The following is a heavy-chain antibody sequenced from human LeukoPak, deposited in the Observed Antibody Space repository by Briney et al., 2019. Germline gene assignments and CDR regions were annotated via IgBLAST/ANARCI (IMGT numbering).Heavy chain of an antibody. J-gene: IGHJ6*03. CDR3: ARDRGYYYYYMDV. CDR1: GCSISSYY. CDR2: IYTSGST. Sequence: PSETLSLTCTVSGCSISSYYWSWIRQPAGKGLEWIRRIYTSGSTNYNPSLKSRVTMSVDTSKNQLSLRLSSVTAADTAVYYCARDRGYYYYYMDVWGKGTTVTVSS. V-gene: IGHV4-4*07.